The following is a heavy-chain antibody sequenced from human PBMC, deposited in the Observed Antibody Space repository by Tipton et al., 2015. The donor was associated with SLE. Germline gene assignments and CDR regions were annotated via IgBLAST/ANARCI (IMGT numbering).Heavy chain of an antibody. D-gene: IGHD2-2*01. J-gene: IGHJ4*02. CDR2: IYHSGST. CDR1: GGSFSGYN. V-gene: IGHV4-34*01. Sequence: TLSLTCAVYGGSFSGYNWSWIRQPPGKGLEWIGSIYHSGSTYYNPSLKSRVTISVDTSKNQFSLKLSSVTAADTAVYYCARVLSPDIVVVPAAVEDYWGQGTLVTVSS. CDR3: ARVLSPDIVVVPAAVEDY.